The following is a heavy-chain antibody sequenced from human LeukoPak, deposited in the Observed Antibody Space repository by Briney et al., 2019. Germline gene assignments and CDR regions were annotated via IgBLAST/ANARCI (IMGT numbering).Heavy chain of an antibody. CDR3: ARYSKSPNWFDP. V-gene: IGHV4-59*01. J-gene: IGHJ5*02. CDR1: GGSISSYY. Sequence: PSETLSLTCTVSGGSISSYYWSWIRQAPGKGLEWIGYIYYSGSTNYNPSLKSRVTISVDTSKNQFSLKLSSVTAADTAVYYCARYSKSPNWFDPWGQGTLVTVSS. CDR2: IYYSGST. D-gene: IGHD4-11*01.